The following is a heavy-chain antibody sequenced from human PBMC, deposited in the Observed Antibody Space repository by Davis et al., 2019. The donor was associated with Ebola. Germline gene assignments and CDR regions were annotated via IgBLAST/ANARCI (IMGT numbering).Heavy chain of an antibody. Sequence: SVKVSCKASGGTFSSYAISWVRQAPGQGLEWMGGIIPIFGTANYAQKFQRRVTITADESTSTAYMELSSLRSEDTAVYYCARAGEMATIDYYYYGMDVWGQGTTVTVSS. D-gene: IGHD5-24*01. CDR3: ARAGEMATIDYYYYGMDV. J-gene: IGHJ6*02. V-gene: IGHV1-69*13. CDR2: IIPIFGTA. CDR1: GGTFSSYA.